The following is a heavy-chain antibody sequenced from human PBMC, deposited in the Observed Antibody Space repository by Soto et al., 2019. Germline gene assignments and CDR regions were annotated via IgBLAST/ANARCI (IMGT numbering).Heavy chain of an antibody. CDR2: IIPILGIA. V-gene: IGHV1-69*04. J-gene: IGHJ4*02. Sequence: SVNVSCKASGGTFSSYSISCVRQAPGQGLEWMGRIIPILGIANYAQKFQGRVTITADKSTSTAYMELSSLRSEDTAVYYCARDRERSSPVDYWGQGTLVTVSS. CDR1: GGTFSSYS. CDR3: ARDRERSSPVDY. D-gene: IGHD4-17*01.